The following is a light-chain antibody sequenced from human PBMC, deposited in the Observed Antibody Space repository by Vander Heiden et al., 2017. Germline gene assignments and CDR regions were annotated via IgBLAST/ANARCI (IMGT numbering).Light chain of an antibody. CDR2: EVS. J-gene: IGLJ1*01. CDR3: GSYTSGSTLEV. V-gene: IGLV2-14*01. CDR1: SSDVGGYNY. Sequence: QSALTQPASVSGSPGQSITISCTGTSSDVGGYNYVSWYQQYPGKAPKLMIYEVSNRPSGVSNRFSGSKSGNTASLTISGLQAEDEADYYCGSYTSGSTLEVFGTGTKVTVL.